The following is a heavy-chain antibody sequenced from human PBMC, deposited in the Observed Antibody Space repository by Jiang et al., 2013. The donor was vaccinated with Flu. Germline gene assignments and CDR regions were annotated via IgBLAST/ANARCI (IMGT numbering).Heavy chain of an antibody. CDR3: ATGSPTSNFDY. CDR2: IYYSGST. Sequence: GLVKPSETLSPTCTVSGGSISSSSYYWGWIRQPPGKGLEWIGSIYYSGSTYYNPSLKSRVTISVDTSKNQFSLKLSSVTAADTAVYYCATGSPTSNFDYWGQGTLVTVSS. D-gene: IGHD1-26*01. J-gene: IGHJ4*02. CDR1: GGSISSSSYY. V-gene: IGHV4-39*01.